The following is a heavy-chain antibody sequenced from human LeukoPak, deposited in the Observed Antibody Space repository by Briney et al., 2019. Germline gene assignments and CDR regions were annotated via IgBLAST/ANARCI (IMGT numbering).Heavy chain of an antibody. CDR1: GGSFSGYY. CDR3: VGDNPLGIDY. J-gene: IGHJ4*02. D-gene: IGHD3-10*01. V-gene: IGHV4-34*01. CDR2: ISHSGST. Sequence: SETLSLTCAVFGGSFSGYYWSWIRQSPGKGLEWIGEISHSGSTNYNPSLKSRVTISIDTSKNQFSLKLSSVTAADTAVYYCVGDNPLGIDYRGQGTLVTVSS.